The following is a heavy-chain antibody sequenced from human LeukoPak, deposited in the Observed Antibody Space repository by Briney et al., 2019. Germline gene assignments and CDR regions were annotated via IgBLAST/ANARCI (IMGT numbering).Heavy chain of an antibody. Sequence: KPSEILSLTCAVYGGSFSGYYWSWIRQPPGKGLEWIGEINHSGSTNYNPSLKSRVTISVDTSKNQFSLKLSSVTAADTAVYYCARGRYSGSYYYWGQGTLVTVSS. J-gene: IGHJ4*02. CDR1: GGSFSGYY. CDR2: INHSGST. V-gene: IGHV4-34*01. D-gene: IGHD1-26*01. CDR3: ARGRYSGSYYY.